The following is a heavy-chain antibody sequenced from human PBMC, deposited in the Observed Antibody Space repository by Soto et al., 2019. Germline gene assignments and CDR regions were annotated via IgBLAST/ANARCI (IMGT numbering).Heavy chain of an antibody. Sequence: QVQLVQSGAEVKKPGASVKVSCKASGYTFTSYDINWVRQATGQGLEWMGWMNPYSGNTGYAQKFQGRLTMTRNTSISTAYMELNSLRSEDTAVYTCARFAHDSAFWGPGTLVTVSS. CDR3: ARFAHDSAF. D-gene: IGHD3-3*01. CDR1: GYTFTSYD. V-gene: IGHV1-8*01. CDR2: MNPYSGNT. J-gene: IGHJ4*02.